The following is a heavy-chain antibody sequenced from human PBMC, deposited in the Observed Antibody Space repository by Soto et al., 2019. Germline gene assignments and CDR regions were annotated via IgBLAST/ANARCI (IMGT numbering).Heavy chain of an antibody. Sequence: SETLSLTCAVYGGSFSGYYWSWIRRPPGKGLEWIGEINHRGSAKYNPSFESRVTISADTSKNQFSLELSSLTAADTAVYYCARVDNYWSQGTLVTVSS. CDR3: ARVDNY. D-gene: IGHD3-22*01. CDR1: GGSFSGYY. J-gene: IGHJ4*02. V-gene: IGHV4-34*01. CDR2: INHRGSA.